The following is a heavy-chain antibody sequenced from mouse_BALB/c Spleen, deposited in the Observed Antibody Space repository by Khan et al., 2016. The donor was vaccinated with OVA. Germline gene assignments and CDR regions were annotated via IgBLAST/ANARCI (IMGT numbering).Heavy chain of an antibody. V-gene: IGHV1S136*01. CDR1: GYNFTSYV. CDR3: ARRGEAMDY. Sequence: VHVKQSGPELVKPGASVKMSCKASGYNFTSYVMHWVKQKPGPGLEWLGYINPYNDGPKYNEKFKGKATMTSDKSSRTAYMELSSLTAEYSAVYYGARRGEAMDYGGQGTSVTVSS. CDR2: INPYNDGP. J-gene: IGHJ4*01.